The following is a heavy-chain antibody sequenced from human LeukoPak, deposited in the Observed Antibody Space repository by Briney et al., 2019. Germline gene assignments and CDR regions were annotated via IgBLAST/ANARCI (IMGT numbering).Heavy chain of an antibody. CDR3: ARAGHSSSWYVADFDY. CDR2: IYYSGST. Sequence: SETLSLTCTVSGASISSSSYYWGWIRQPPGKGLEWFGSIYYSGSTYYNPSLKSRVTISVDTSKNQFSLKLSSVTAADTAVYYCARAGHSSSWYVADFDYWGQGTLVTVSS. CDR1: GASISSSSYY. D-gene: IGHD6-13*01. J-gene: IGHJ4*02. V-gene: IGHV4-39*01.